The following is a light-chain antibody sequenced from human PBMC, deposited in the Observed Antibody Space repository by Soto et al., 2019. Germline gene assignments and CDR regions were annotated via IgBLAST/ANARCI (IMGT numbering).Light chain of an antibody. CDR3: SSYTGSNTPVV. CDR2: DVS. V-gene: IGLV2-14*01. J-gene: IGLJ2*01. CDR1: SSDVGGYNY. Sequence: QSALTQPASVSGSPGQSITISCTGTSSDVGGYNYVCWYQQHPGKAPNLIIFDVSNRPSGVSNRFSGSKSGNSSSLTISGLQAEDEADYYCSSYTGSNTPVVFGGGTKLTVL.